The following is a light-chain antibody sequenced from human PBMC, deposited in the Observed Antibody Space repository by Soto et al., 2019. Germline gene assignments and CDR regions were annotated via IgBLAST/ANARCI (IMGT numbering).Light chain of an antibody. Sequence: QSALTQPASVSGSPGQSITISCTGTITDIGAYNYVSWYQQHPGKAPKLLIYEVTNRPSGISYRFSGSKSGNTASLTISGLQAEDEADYYCVSYTSRSTWVFGGGTKVTVL. J-gene: IGLJ3*02. CDR2: EVT. CDR1: ITDIGAYNY. CDR3: VSYTSRSTWV. V-gene: IGLV2-14*01.